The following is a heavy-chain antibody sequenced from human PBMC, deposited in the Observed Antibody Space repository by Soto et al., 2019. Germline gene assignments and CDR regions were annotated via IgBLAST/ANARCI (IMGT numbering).Heavy chain of an antibody. CDR2: IYLSGNT. CDR3: ARRDYSSAWLQH. D-gene: IGHD6-19*01. Sequence: QVQLQESGPGLVKPSGTLSLTCDVSGASISSSNWWSWVRQPPGQGLEWLGEIYLSGNTNYNPSLQGRVIISGDKSKNQFSLKLSSVTAADTAVYYCARRDYSSAWLQHWGQGTLVTVSS. CDR1: GASISSSNW. V-gene: IGHV4-4*02. J-gene: IGHJ1*01.